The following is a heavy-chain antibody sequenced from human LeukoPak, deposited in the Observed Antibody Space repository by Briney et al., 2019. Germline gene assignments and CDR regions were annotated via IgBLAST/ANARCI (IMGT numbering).Heavy chain of an antibody. J-gene: IGHJ4*02. V-gene: IGHV3-7*01. CDR3: VRGAGFLLEF. CDR1: GFSFSEHW. CDR2: IKGDGSEK. D-gene: IGHD3-9*01. Sequence: GGSLRRSCSASGFSFSEHWMNWVRQSPGKGLQWVAIIKGDGSEKYYLDSAEGRFTISRDNAKQSLYLQMNNLRAEDTALYYCVRGAGFLLEFWGQGTMVTVSS.